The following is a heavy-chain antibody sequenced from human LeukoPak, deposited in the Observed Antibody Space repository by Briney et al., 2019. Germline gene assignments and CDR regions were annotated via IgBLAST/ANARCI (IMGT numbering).Heavy chain of an antibody. D-gene: IGHD1-26*01. Sequence: SVKVSCKASGGTFSSYAISWVRQAPGQGLEWMGGMIPIFGTANYAQKFQGRVTITTDESTSTAYMELSSLRSEDTAVYYCARHRRNSGSYYGGDPFDYWGQGTLVTASS. CDR2: MIPIFGTA. J-gene: IGHJ4*02. CDR3: ARHRRNSGSYYGGDPFDY. CDR1: GGTFSSYA. V-gene: IGHV1-69*05.